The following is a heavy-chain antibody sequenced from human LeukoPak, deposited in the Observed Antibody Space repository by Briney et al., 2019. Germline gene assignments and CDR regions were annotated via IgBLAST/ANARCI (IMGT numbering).Heavy chain of an antibody. V-gene: IGHV1-69*05. Sequence: SVKVSCKASGGTFSSYAISWVRQAPGQGLEWMGRVIPIFGTANYAQKFQGRVTITTDESTSTAYMELSSLRSEDTAVYYCARDEGEYYDILTGLLWGQGTLVTVSS. CDR3: ARDEGEYYDILTGLL. J-gene: IGHJ4*02. CDR1: GGTFSSYA. D-gene: IGHD3-9*01. CDR2: VIPIFGTA.